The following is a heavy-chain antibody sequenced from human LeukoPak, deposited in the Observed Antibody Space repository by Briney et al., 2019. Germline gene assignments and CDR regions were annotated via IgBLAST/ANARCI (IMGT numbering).Heavy chain of an antibody. J-gene: IGHJ5*02. V-gene: IGHV3-7*03. CDR2: IKQDGSEK. D-gene: IGHD3-22*01. CDR1: GFTFSSYW. CDR3: AKDLSYYDSSGP. Sequence: PGGSLRLSCAASGFTFSSYWMSWVRQAPGKGLEWVANIKQDGSEKYYVDSVKGRFTISRDNSKNTLYLQMNSLRAEDTAVYYCAKDLSYYDSSGPWGQGTLVTVSS.